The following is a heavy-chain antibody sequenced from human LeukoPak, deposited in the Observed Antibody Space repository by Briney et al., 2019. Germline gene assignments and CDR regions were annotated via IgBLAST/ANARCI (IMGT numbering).Heavy chain of an antibody. CDR3: ARDQKYGDSIDY. CDR2: IYYSGST. J-gene: IGHJ4*02. D-gene: IGHD4-17*01. Sequence: PSETLSLTCTVSGGSISSGGYYWSWIRQHPGKGLEWIGYIYYSGSTYYNPSLKSRVTISVDTSKNQFSLKLSSVTAADTAVYYCARDQKYGDSIDYCGQGTLVTVSS. V-gene: IGHV4-31*03. CDR1: GGSISSGGYY.